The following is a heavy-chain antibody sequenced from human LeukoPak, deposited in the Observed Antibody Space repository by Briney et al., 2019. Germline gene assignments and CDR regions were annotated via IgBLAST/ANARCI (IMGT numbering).Heavy chain of an antibody. CDR1: EMSFSNVW. D-gene: IGHD4-17*01. CDR2: ISSSSSYI. J-gene: IGHJ6*03. CDR3: ASYQYDGDYDYDYYYYYMDV. Sequence: GGSLRLSCVASEMSFSNVWIRWVRQAPGKGLEWVSSISSSSSYIYYADSVKGRFTISRDNAKNSLYLQMNSLRAEDTAVYYCASYQYDGDYDYDYYYYYMDVWGKGTTVTVSS. V-gene: IGHV3-21*01.